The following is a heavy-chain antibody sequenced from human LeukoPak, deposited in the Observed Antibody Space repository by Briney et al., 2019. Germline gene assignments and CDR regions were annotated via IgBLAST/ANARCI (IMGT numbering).Heavy chain of an antibody. Sequence: GGSLRLSCSTSGFTFSSHWMSWVRQAPGKWPECAANINQDGSGSNYADSVKGLFTISRDNDKDSRYLQMNRLRAEDMAVYYCVRGGGNLMTWGQGTLVTVSS. CDR3: VRGGGNLMT. D-gene: IGHD3-10*01. CDR1: GFTFSSHW. V-gene: IGHV3-7*04. CDR2: INQDGSGS. J-gene: IGHJ4*02.